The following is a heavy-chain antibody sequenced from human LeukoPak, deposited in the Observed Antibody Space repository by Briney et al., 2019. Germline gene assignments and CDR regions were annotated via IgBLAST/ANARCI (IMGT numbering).Heavy chain of an antibody. J-gene: IGHJ4*02. V-gene: IGHV3-48*03. CDR2: ISSSGSTI. D-gene: IGHD3-22*01. CDR1: GFTFSSYE. CDR3: ARDGYYYDSSGYSPFDY. Sequence: PGGSLGLSCAASGFTFSSYEMNWVRQAPGKGLEWVSYISSSGSTIYYADSVKGRFTISRDNAKNSLYLQMNSLRAEDTAVYYCARDGYYYDSSGYSPFDYWGQGTLVTVSS.